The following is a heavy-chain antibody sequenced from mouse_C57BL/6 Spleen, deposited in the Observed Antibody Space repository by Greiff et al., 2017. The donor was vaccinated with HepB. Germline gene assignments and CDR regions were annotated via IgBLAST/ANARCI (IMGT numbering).Heavy chain of an antibody. Sequence: QVQLQQSGAELMKPGASVKLSCKATGYTFTGYWIEWVKQRPGHGLEWIGEILPGSGSTNYNEKFKGKATFTADTSANTAYLQLSSLTTEDSAIYYCARRGDYYYGSSWFAYWGQGTLVTVSA. CDR3: ARRGDYYYGSSWFAY. D-gene: IGHD1-1*01. J-gene: IGHJ3*01. V-gene: IGHV1-9*01. CDR2: ILPGSGST. CDR1: GYTFTGYW.